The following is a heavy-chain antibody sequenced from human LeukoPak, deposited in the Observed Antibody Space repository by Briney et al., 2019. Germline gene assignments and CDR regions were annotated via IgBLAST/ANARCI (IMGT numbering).Heavy chain of an antibody. CDR3: ARKDDTTTYYFDY. CDR2: IWHSGNT. CDR1: GGSISSSNW. Sequence: PSETLSLTCAVSGGSISSSNWWTWVRQPPGKGLEWIGEIWHSGNTNYNPSLKSRVTMSVDKSKNQSSLKLSSVTAADTAVYYCARKDDTTTYYFDYWGQGTLVTVSS. J-gene: IGHJ4*02. D-gene: IGHD1-26*01. V-gene: IGHV4-4*02.